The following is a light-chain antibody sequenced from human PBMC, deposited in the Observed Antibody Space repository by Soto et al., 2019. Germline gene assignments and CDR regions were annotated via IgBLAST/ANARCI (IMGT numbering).Light chain of an antibody. J-gene: IGKJ1*01. CDR2: DAS. CDR1: QNIFDF. V-gene: IGKV1-5*01. CDR3: QQYENYWT. Sequence: DTQMTQSPSSLSASITDRVTITCRASQNIFDFLNWYQQKPGKAPKLLIFDASNLETGVPSRFSGSGSGTEFTLAISSLQPEDFAVYYCQQYENYWTFGQGTKVDNK.